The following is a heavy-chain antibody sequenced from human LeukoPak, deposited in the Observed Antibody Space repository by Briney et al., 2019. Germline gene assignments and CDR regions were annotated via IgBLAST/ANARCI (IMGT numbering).Heavy chain of an antibody. J-gene: IGHJ4*02. CDR1: GFTFSRSG. D-gene: IGHD3-16*01. CDR3: AKDLPGGNFDY. Sequence: PGGSLRLSCAASGFTFSRSGMHWVRQAPDKGLEWVAFIRKDGSNTYYGDSVKGRFTISRDNSKNTLYLQMSSLRPEDTAVYYCAKDLPGGNFDYWGQGTLVSASS. V-gene: IGHV3-30*02. CDR2: IRKDGSNT.